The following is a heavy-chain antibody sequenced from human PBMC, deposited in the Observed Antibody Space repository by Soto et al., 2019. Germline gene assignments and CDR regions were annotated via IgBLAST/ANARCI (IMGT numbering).Heavy chain of an antibody. J-gene: IGHJ4*02. CDR1: GFSLRDYAVG. CDR2: VYWNDNE. Sequence: QITLKESGPTLVKPTQTLTLTCTFSGFSLRDYAVGVGWIRQPPGKALEWLSFVYWNDNEYYSPSLRSRLTISNDTSKNQVNLTMTNMDPGDTATYYCAHGSGWVFDYWGQGTLVTVSS. V-gene: IGHV2-5*01. CDR3: AHGSGWVFDY. D-gene: IGHD6-19*01.